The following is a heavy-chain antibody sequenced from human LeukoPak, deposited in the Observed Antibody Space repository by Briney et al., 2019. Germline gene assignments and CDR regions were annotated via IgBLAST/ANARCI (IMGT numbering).Heavy chain of an antibody. J-gene: IGHJ4*02. CDR2: ISSSSSTI. CDR1: GFTFSSYS. V-gene: IGHV3-48*04. D-gene: IGHD5-18*01. CDR3: ARDQGGGYSYGWQSFDY. Sequence: GGSLRLSCAASGFTFSSYSMNWVRQAPGKGLKWVSYISSSSSTIYYADSVKVRLTISRDNAKNSLYLQMNSLRAEDTAVYYCARDQGGGYSYGWQSFDYWGQGTLVTVSS.